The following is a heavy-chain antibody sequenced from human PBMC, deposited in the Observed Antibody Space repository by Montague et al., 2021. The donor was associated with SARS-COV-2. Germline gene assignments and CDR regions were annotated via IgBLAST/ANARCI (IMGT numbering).Heavy chain of an antibody. Sequence: SETLSLTCAVYGGSFSGYYWSWIRQPPGKGLEWIGEINDSGSTYYNPSPKSRVTISVDTSKNQFSLKLSTVTAADTAVYYCARGRAARSITIFGAVNPAIRYYYYMDVWGKGTTVTVSS. CDR1: GGSFSGYY. J-gene: IGHJ6*03. CDR3: ARGRAARSITIFGAVNPAIRYYYYMDV. CDR2: INDSGST. V-gene: IGHV4-34*01. D-gene: IGHD3-3*01.